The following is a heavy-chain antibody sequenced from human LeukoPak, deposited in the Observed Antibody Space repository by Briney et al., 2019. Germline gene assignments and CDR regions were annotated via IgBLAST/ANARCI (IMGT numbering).Heavy chain of an antibody. D-gene: IGHD5-24*01. CDR1: GGSFSGYY. J-gene: IGHJ4*02. CDR2: INHSGST. Sequence: SETLSLTCAVYGGSFSGYYWSWIRQPPGKGLEWIGEINHSGSTNYNPSLKSRVTISVDTSKNQFSLKLSSVTAADTAVYYCAAGRRWLLPFDYWGQGTLVTVSS. V-gene: IGHV4-34*01. CDR3: AAGRRWLLPFDY.